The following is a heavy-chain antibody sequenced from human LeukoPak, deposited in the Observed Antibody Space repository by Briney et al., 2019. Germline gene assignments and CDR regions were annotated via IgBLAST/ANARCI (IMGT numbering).Heavy chain of an antibody. D-gene: IGHD3-22*01. CDR3: AKEGGYYDSSGYYYSPYFDY. J-gene: IGHJ4*02. Sequence: GGSLRLSCAASGFTFSSYAMSWVRQAPGQGLEWVSAISGSGGSTYYADSVKGRFTISRDNSKNTLYLQMNSLRAEDTAVYYCAKEGGYYDSSGYYYSPYFDYWGQGTLVTVSS. CDR1: GFTFSSYA. V-gene: IGHV3-23*01. CDR2: ISGSGGST.